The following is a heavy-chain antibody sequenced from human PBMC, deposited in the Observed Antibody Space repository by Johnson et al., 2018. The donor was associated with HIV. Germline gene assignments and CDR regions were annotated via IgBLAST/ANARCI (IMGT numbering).Heavy chain of an antibody. J-gene: IGHJ3*02. V-gene: IGHV3-20*04. D-gene: IGHD2-2*01. Sequence: VQLVESGGNVVRPGGSLRLSCAASGFTFDDYDMSWVRQAPGKGLEWVSGINWNGGSTGYADSVKGRFTISRDTAKNSLYLQMNSLRAEDTALYYCARGKLPAALRRGDAFDIWGQGTIVTVSS. CDR2: INWNGGST. CDR3: ARGKLPAALRRGDAFDI. CDR1: GFTFDDYD.